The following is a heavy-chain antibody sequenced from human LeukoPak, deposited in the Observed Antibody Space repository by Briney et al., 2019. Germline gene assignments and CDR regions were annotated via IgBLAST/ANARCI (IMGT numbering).Heavy chain of an antibody. J-gene: IGHJ5*02. D-gene: IGHD1-26*01. V-gene: IGHV1-18*01. CDR3: ARDTGSNFFDP. Sequence: ASVTVSCKASGYTFTTYGIIWVRQAPAQGLEWMGWISTYNAKTKYAQNLQGRVAMTTDTSTSTVYMELRSLTSDDTAVYYCARDTGSNFFDPWGQGTLVTVAS. CDR1: GYTFTTYG. CDR2: ISTYNAKT.